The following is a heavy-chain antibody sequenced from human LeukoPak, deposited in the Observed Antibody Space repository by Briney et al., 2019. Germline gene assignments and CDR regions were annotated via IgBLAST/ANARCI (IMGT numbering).Heavy chain of an antibody. CDR3: ARGGYYYDSSGYPTPFDY. J-gene: IGHJ4*02. CDR1: GYTFTVYY. V-gene: IGHV1-2*02. D-gene: IGHD3-22*01. Sequence: ASVKVSCKASGYTFTVYYMHWVRQAPGQGLEWMGWINPNSGGTNYAQKFQGRVTMTRDTSISTAYMELSRLRSDDTAVYYCARGGYYYDSSGYPTPFDYWGQGTLVTVSS. CDR2: INPNSGGT.